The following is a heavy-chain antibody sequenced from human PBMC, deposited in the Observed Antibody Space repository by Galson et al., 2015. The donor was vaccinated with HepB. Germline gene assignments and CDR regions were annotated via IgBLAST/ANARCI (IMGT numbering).Heavy chain of an antibody. D-gene: IGHD2-15*01. CDR2: IKQDGSEK. J-gene: IGHJ3*02. CDR1: GFTFSSHW. Sequence: SLRLSCAASGFTFSSHWMTWVRQAPGKGLEWVANIKQDGSEKYYVDSVKGRFTISRDNAKNSLYLEMNSLRAEDTALYYCARGYCSGGSCYRSGFDIWGQGTMVTVST. CDR3: ARGYCSGGSCYRSGFDI. V-gene: IGHV3-7*03.